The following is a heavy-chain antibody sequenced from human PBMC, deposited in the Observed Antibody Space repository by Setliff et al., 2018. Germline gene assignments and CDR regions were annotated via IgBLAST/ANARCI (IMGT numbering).Heavy chain of an antibody. V-gene: IGHV3-48*01. CDR2: ISSSSSTI. CDR3: ASYYYGSWSYYPYFDY. CDR1: GFTFSSYS. D-gene: IGHD3-10*01. Sequence: PGGSLRLSCAASGFTFSSYSMNWVRQAPGKGLEWVSYISSSSSTIYYADSVKGRFTISRDNAKNSLYLQMNSLRAEDTAVYYCASYYYGSWSYYPYFDYWGQGTLVTVSS. J-gene: IGHJ4*02.